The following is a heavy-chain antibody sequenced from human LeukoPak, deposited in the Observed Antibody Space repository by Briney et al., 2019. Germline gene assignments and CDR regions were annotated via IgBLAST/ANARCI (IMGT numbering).Heavy chain of an antibody. J-gene: IGHJ6*03. V-gene: IGHV1-18*01. Sequence: GASVKVSCKASGYTFTSYGISWVRQAPGQGLEWMGWISAYNGNTNYAQKLQGRVTMTTDTSTSTAHMELRSLRSDDTAVYYCARDPMGYYYYYMDVWGKGTTVTVSS. D-gene: IGHD5-24*01. CDR2: ISAYNGNT. CDR3: ARDPMGYYYYYMDV. CDR1: GYTFTSYG.